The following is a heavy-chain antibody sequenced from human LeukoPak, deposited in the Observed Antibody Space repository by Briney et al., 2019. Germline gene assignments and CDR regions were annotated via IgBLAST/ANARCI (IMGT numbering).Heavy chain of an antibody. CDR3: AKDLVRVVTAQTTYYYYYGMDV. CDR1: GFTFSSYG. D-gene: IGHD2-21*02. Sequence: GGSLRLSCAASGFTFSSYGMHWVRQAPGKGLEWVAVISYDGSNKYYADSVKGRFTISRDNSKNTLYLQMNSLRAEDTAVYYCAKDLVRVVTAQTTYYYYYGMDVWGQGTTVTVSS. CDR2: ISYDGSNK. V-gene: IGHV3-30*18. J-gene: IGHJ6*02.